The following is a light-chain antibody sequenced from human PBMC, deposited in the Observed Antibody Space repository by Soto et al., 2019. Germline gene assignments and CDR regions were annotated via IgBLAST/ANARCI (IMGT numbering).Light chain of an antibody. V-gene: IGKV1-39*01. Sequence: DIQITQSTSSLSASVGDRVTITCRASQIISTYLNWYQQKAGLAPKLLIYAASSLQSGVPSRFSGSGSGTEFTLTISSLQPDDFATYYCQQGNSFPSITFGQGTRLEIK. CDR1: QIISTY. CDR2: AAS. J-gene: IGKJ5*01. CDR3: QQGNSFPSIT.